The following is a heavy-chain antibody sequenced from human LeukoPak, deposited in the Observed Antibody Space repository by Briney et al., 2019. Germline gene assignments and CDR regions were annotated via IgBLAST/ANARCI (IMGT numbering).Heavy chain of an antibody. CDR2: ISWNSGSI. Sequence: GRSLRLSCAASGFTFSSYGMHWVRQAPGKGLEWVSGISWNSGSIGYADSVKGRFTISRDNAKNSLYLQMNSLRAEDTALYYCAKAEGWELPYYFDYWGQGTLVTVSS. V-gene: IGHV3-9*01. CDR1: GFTFSSYG. J-gene: IGHJ4*02. CDR3: AKAEGWELPYYFDY. D-gene: IGHD1-26*01.